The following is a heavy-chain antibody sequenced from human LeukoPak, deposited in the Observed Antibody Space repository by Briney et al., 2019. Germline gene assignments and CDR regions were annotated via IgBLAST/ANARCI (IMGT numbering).Heavy chain of an antibody. Sequence: GGSLRLSCAASGFTFSNYGMHWVRQDPGKGLEWVAVVAHDGSVAYYADWVKGRLTISRDNAKNSLYLQMNSLRAEDTAVYYCAAIFVIAADSDYWGQGTLVTVSS. CDR1: GFTFSNYG. V-gene: IGHV3-33*03. CDR2: VAHDGSVA. CDR3: AAIFVIAADSDY. D-gene: IGHD6-13*01. J-gene: IGHJ4*02.